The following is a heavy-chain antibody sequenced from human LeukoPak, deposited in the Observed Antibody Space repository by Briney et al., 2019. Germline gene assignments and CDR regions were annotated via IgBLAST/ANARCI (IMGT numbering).Heavy chain of an antibody. V-gene: IGHV3-23*01. D-gene: IGHD3-10*01. CDR2: ISGSGGST. J-gene: IGHJ4*02. CDR3: AKDFYDGSGRSGFDY. CDR1: GFTFSSYA. Sequence: GGSLRLSCAASGFTFSSYAMSWVRQAPGKGLEWVSAISGSGGSTYYADSVKGRFTISRDNSKNTLYLQMDRLRAEDTAVYYCAKDFYDGSGRSGFDYWGQGTLVTVSS.